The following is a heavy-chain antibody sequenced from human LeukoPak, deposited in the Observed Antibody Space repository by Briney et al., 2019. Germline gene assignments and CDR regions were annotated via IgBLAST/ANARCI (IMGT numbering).Heavy chain of an antibody. V-gene: IGHV1-46*01. D-gene: IGHD3-3*01. CDR3: ARELAYDFWSGYYDY. J-gene: IGHJ4*02. CDR1: VYTFTSYY. CDR2: INPSGSST. Sequence: GASVKVSCKASVYTFTSYYMHWVRQAPGQGLEWMGIINPSGSSTSYAQKFQGRVTMTRDTSTSTVYMEQSSLGAEDTAVYYCARELAYDFWSGYYDYWGQGTLVTVSS.